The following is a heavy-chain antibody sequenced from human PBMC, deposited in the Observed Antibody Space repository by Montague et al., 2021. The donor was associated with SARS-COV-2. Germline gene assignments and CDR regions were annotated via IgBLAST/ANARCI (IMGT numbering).Heavy chain of an antibody. CDR1: GGSISSSSYY. Sequence: SETLSLTCTVSGGSISSSSYYWGWIRQPPGKGLEWIGSIYYSGSTYYNPSLKSRVTISVDTSKNQFSLKLSSVTAAGTAVYYCARWKLYCSGGSCYSNRFDIWGQGTMVTVSS. J-gene: IGHJ3*02. CDR3: ARWKLYCSGGSCYSNRFDI. CDR2: IYYSGST. D-gene: IGHD2-15*01. V-gene: IGHV4-39*01.